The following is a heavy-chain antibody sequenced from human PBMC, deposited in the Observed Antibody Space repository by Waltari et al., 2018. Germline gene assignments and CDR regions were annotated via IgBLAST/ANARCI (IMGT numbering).Heavy chain of an antibody. CDR3: ARDSGGTIFGVGNWFDP. CDR2: ISGEGRYG. V-gene: IGHV3-21*02. CDR1: GFTLSYYR. Sequence: EMQLVESGGGLVKPGESLRLSCAASGFTLSYYRMNWVRQRPGKGLEWVASISGEGRYGYYADSVKGRLTVSSDKAKNVLFLQVSSLTVEDTAVYYCARDSGGTIFGVGNWFDPWGQGTLVSVSS. D-gene: IGHD3-3*01. J-gene: IGHJ5*02.